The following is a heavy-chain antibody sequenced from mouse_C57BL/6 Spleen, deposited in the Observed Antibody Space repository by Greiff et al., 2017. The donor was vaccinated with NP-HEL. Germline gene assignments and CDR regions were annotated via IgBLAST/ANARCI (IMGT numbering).Heavy chain of an antibody. V-gene: IGHV5-17*01. J-gene: IGHJ4*01. CDR2: ISSGSSTI. D-gene: IGHD1-1*02. CDR3: ARPVYYGLYAMDY. CDR1: GFTFSDYA. Sequence: DVHLVESGGGLVKPGGSLKLSCAASGFTFSDYAMHWVRQAPEKGLEWVAYISSGSSTIYYADTVKGRFTISRDNAKNTVFLQMTSLRSEDTAMYYCARPVYYGLYAMDYWGQGTSVTVSS.